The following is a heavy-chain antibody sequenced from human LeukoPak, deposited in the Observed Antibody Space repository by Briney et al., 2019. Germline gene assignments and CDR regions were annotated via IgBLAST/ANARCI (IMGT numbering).Heavy chain of an antibody. CDR3: ARGPRSRYYGVDV. CDR2: INPNSGGT. J-gene: IGHJ6*02. Sequence: GASVKVSCKASGYTFIGFYIHWVRQAPGQGLEWMGWINPNSGGTNYAQKFQGRVTMTRDTSISTAYMELSRLRSDDTAVYYCARGPRSRYYGVDVWGQGTTVTVSS. CDR1: GYTFIGFY. V-gene: IGHV1-2*02. D-gene: IGHD1-14*01.